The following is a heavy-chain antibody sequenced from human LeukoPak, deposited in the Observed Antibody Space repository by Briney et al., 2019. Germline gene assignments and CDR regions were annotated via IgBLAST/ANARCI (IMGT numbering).Heavy chain of an antibody. CDR2: IYHSGST. V-gene: IGHV4-38-2*01. CDR3: ARHGGSYCGGDCYSFSGAFDI. Sequence: SETLSLTCGYSISSGNCWGWIRQPPGKGLEWIGGIYHSGSTYYNPSLKSRVTISVDTSKNQFSLKLSSVTAADTAVYYCARHGGSYCGGDCYSFSGAFDIWGQGTMVTVSS. CDR1: YSISSGNC. J-gene: IGHJ3*02. D-gene: IGHD2-21*01.